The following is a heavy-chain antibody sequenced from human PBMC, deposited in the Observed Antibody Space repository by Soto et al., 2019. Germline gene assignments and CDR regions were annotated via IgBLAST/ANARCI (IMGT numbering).Heavy chain of an antibody. CDR1: GFNFINHG. J-gene: IGHJ4*02. CDR3: AKSDYYDSSGYLDY. Sequence: GRSLRLPYAASGFNFINHGMHRVRQAPGKGLEWVAVISYDGSNKYYADSVKGRFTISRDNSKNTLYLQMNSLRAEDTAVYYCAKSDYYDSSGYLDYWGQGTLVTVSS. D-gene: IGHD3-22*01. V-gene: IGHV3-30*18. CDR2: ISYDGSNK.